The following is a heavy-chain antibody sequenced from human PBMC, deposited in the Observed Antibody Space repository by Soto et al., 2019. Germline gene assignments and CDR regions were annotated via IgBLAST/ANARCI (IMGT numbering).Heavy chain of an antibody. CDR1: GDTFSFYT. CDR2: INPIVSMS. CDR3: AASYGSGYRAFDY. Sequence: QVQLVQSGTEVKKPGSSVKVSCKASGDTFSFYTINWVRQAPGLGLEWVGRINPIVSMSNYAQKFQGRVSMTAEKSTSTAYMEVRSLRSDDTAMDFCAASYGSGYRAFDYWGQGALVIVSS. D-gene: IGHD3-10*01. V-gene: IGHV1-69*02. J-gene: IGHJ4*02.